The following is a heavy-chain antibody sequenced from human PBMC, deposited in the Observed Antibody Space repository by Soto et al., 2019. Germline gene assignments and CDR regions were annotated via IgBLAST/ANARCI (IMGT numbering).Heavy chain of an antibody. CDR2: ISGSGDST. CDR3: ESRGPCSDYDY. CDR1: GFIFSSYA. J-gene: IGHJ4*02. D-gene: IGHD2-15*01. Sequence: EVQLLESGGGLVQPGGSLRLSCAASGFIFSSYAMNWVRQAPGKGLEWVSVISGSGDSTYYAGSVKGRFTMSRDNSKNTLYLQMNSQSVEDTAVDYYESRGPCSDYDYWGQGTLVTVSS. V-gene: IGHV3-23*01.